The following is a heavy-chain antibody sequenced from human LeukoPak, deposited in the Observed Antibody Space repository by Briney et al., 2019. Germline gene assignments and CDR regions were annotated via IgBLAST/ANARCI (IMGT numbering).Heavy chain of an antibody. V-gene: IGHV1-8*01. CDR3: ARDLPYYRPPPHAFDI. CDR1: GYTFTSFD. D-gene: IGHD3-10*01. J-gene: IGHJ3*02. CDR2: MKSNNGHT. Sequence: ASVKVSCKASGYTFTSFDFNWVRQATGQGLEWMGWMKSNNGHTGYAQKFQGRVTMTRDTSISTAYMELRSLRSDDTAVYYCARDLPYYRPPPHAFDIWGQGTMVTVSS.